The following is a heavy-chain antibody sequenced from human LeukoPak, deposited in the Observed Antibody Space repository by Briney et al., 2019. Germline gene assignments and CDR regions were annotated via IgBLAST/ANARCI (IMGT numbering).Heavy chain of an antibody. D-gene: IGHD2-15*01. CDR3: LYWDRAETAEYFQH. CDR2: IYYSGST. CDR1: GGSINNYY. J-gene: IGHJ1*01. V-gene: IGHV4-59*01. Sequence: SETLCLTCTVSGGSINNYYWSWIRQPPGKGLERIGYIYYSGSTNYNPSLKSRVTISVDTSKNQFSLKLSTVTAADTAVYYCLYWDRAETAEYFQHWGQGTLVTVSS.